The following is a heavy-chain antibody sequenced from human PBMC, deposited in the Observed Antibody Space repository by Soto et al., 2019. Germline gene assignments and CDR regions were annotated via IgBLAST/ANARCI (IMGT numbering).Heavy chain of an antibody. CDR3: ARVRGYSSSSLYNYYNDGLDV. CDR2: IYSGDSDT. D-gene: IGHD6-6*01. CDR1: GYTFINYW. V-gene: IGHV5-51*01. J-gene: IGHJ6*02. Sequence: PGESLKISCTASGYTFINYWIGWLRQMPGGGLEWMGIIYSGDSDTRYSPSFEGQVTLSVDESISTAYLRWSSLKASDSGVYFCARVRGYSSSSLYNYYNDGLDVWGQGTAVTVSS.